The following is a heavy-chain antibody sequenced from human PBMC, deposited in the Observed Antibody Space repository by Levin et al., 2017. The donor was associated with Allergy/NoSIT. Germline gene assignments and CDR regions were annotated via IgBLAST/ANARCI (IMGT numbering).Heavy chain of an antibody. J-gene: IGHJ6*02. Sequence: LSLTCAASGFTFDDYAMHWVRQAPGKGLEWVSGISWNSGSIGYADSVKGRFTISRDNAKNSLYLQMNSLRAEDTALYYCAKDIGPTGCSGGSCYLYDYGMDVWGQGTTVTVSS. CDR2: ISWNSGSI. CDR3: AKDIGPTGCSGGSCYLYDYGMDV. V-gene: IGHV3-9*01. D-gene: IGHD2-15*01. CDR1: GFTFDDYA.